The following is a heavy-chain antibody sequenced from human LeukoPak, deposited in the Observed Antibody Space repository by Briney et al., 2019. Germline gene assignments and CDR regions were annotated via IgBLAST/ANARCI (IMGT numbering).Heavy chain of an antibody. CDR1: GFTFGSYA. CDR3: AKDRDDYGDPDASDI. Sequence: GGSLRLSCAASGFTFGSYAMNWVRQAPGKGLECVSSISGSGGRTYYADSVKGRFTISRDNSKNTLYLQINSLRAEDTAVYYCAKDRDDYGDPDASDIWGQGTMVTVSS. CDR2: ISGSGGRT. V-gene: IGHV3-23*01. J-gene: IGHJ3*02. D-gene: IGHD4-17*01.